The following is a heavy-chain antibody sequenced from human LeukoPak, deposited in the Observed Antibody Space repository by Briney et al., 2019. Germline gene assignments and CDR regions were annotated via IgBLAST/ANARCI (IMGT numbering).Heavy chain of an antibody. Sequence: ASVKVSCKASGYTFINYGVTWVRQAPGQGLEWMGWISAYNGNTNYAQKLQGRVTMTTDTSTSTAYMELRSLRSDDTAVYYCARAPMIVDWFDPWGQGTLVTVSS. J-gene: IGHJ5*02. D-gene: IGHD3-22*01. CDR3: ARAPMIVDWFDP. V-gene: IGHV1-18*01. CDR2: ISAYNGNT. CDR1: GYTFINYG.